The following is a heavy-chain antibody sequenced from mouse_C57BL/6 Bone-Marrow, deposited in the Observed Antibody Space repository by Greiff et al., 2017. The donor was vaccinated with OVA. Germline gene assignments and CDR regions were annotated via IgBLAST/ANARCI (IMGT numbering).Heavy chain of an antibody. CDR3: ARLRLWYFDV. J-gene: IGHJ1*03. V-gene: IGHV1-4*01. D-gene: IGHD2-12*01. Sequence: QVQLQQSGAELARPGASVKMSCKASGYTFTSYTMHWVKQRPGQGLEWIGYINPSRGYTKYTQKFTDKATLTAYKSSRTAYMQLSSLTSEDSAVYYCARLRLWYFDVWGTGTTVTVSS. CDR2: INPSRGYT. CDR1: GYTFTSYT.